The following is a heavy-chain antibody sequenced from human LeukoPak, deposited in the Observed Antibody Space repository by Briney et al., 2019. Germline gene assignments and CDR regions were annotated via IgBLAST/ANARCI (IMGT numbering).Heavy chain of an antibody. CDR1: GFTVSNNY. Sequence: PGGSLRLSCAASGFTVSNNYMSWVRQAPGKGLEWVSVIYRGGSTHYADFVKGRFNISRDNSKNTLYLQMNSLRAEDTAVYYCARGLNYAGSGYYFDSWGPGTLVTVSS. D-gene: IGHD3-22*01. CDR2: IYRGGST. J-gene: IGHJ4*02. CDR3: ARGLNYAGSGYYFDS. V-gene: IGHV3-53*01.